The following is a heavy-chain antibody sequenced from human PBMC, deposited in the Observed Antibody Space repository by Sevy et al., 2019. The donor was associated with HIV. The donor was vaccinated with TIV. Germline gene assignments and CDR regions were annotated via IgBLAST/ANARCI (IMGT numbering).Heavy chain of an antibody. CDR1: GFTFDDYA. D-gene: IGHD6-19*01. CDR3: AKDINLMGAAVAGLFDY. Sequence: GGSLRLSCAASGFTFDDYAMHWVRQAPGKGLEWVSGISWNSGSIGYADSVNGQFTISRDNAKNSLYLQMNSLRAEDTALYYCAKDINLMGAAVAGLFDYWGQGTLVTVSS. CDR2: ISWNSGSI. J-gene: IGHJ4*02. V-gene: IGHV3-9*01.